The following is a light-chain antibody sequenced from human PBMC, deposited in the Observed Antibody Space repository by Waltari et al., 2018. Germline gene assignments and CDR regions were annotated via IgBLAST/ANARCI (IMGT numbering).Light chain of an antibody. CDR1: STDIGVYNY. J-gene: IGLJ1*01. V-gene: IGLV2-11*01. Sequence: QSALTQPRSVSGSPGQSVNISCTGTSTDIGVYNYVSWYQQHPGKAPKLMIYDVTKRPSGVPDRFSGSKSGNTASLTISGLQAEDEADYYCCSYAGSYTGVFGTGTKVTV. CDR2: DVT. CDR3: CSYAGSYTGV.